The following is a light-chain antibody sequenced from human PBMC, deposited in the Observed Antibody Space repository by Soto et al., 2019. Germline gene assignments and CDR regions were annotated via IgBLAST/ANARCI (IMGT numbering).Light chain of an antibody. J-gene: IGKJ2*01. V-gene: IGKV1-5*01. CDR3: QQYNSYSYT. CDR2: DAS. Sequence: DIQMTQSPSTLSASVGDRVTITCRASQSISSWLAWYQQKPGKAPKLLIYDASSLESGVPSRFSGSGSGTEFTLTISSPQPDDFATYYWQQYNSYSYTFGQGTKLEIK. CDR1: QSISSW.